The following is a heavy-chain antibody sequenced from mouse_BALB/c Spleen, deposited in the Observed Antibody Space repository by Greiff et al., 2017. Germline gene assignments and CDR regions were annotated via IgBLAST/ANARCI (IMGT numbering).Heavy chain of an antibody. Sequence: EVQLVESGPSLVKPSQTLSLTCSVTGDSITSGYWNWIRKFPGNKLEYMGYISYSGSTYYNPSLKSRISITRDTSKNQYYLQLNSVTTEDTATYYCARAMITTRYFDVWGAGTTVTVSS. V-gene: IGHV3-8*02. D-gene: IGHD2-4*01. CDR2: ISYSGST. J-gene: IGHJ1*01. CDR1: GDSITSGY. CDR3: ARAMITTRYFDV.